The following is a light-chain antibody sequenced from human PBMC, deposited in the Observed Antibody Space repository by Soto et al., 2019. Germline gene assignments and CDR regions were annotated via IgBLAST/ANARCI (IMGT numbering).Light chain of an antibody. Sequence: DIQMTHSPSTLSASVGDRVTLTCLASQSISRGLAWYQQKPGKAPKLLIYKASSLESGVPSRFSGSGSGTEFTLTISSLQPDDFATYYCQKYNSYSWKFGQGTKGDIK. J-gene: IGKJ1*01. CDR1: QSISRG. V-gene: IGKV1-5*03. CDR2: KAS. CDR3: QKYNSYSWK.